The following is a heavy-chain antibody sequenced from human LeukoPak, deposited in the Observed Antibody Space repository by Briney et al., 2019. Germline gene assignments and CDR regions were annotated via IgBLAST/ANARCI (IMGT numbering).Heavy chain of an antibody. CDR3: ARDSMDSGYDSRYFEY. CDR1: GLTASSEY. CDR2: IYGAGAT. D-gene: IGHD5-12*01. V-gene: IGHV3-53*01. Sequence: GGSLRLSCAAYGLTASSEYLAWVRQAPGKGLEWISVIYGAGATYYAASVKGRFTISRDNAKNSLYLEMNSLRAEDTAVYYCARDSMDSGYDSRYFEYWGQGTLVTVSS. J-gene: IGHJ4*02.